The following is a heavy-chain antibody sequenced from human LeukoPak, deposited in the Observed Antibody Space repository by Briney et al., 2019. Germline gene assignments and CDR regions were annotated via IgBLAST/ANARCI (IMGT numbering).Heavy chain of an antibody. V-gene: IGHV4-34*01. CDR2: INHSGST. CDR1: GGSLSGFY. Sequence: SETLFLTCAVSGGSLSGFYWSWIRQPPGKGLEWIGDINHSGSTNYNPSLKSRVTISVDTSKNQFSLKLSSVTAADTAVYYCARRNYDILTGYWIFFDYWGQGTLVTVSS. D-gene: IGHD3-9*01. CDR3: ARRNYDILTGYWIFFDY. J-gene: IGHJ4*02.